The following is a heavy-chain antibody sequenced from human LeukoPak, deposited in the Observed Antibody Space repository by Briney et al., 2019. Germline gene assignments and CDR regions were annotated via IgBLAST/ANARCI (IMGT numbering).Heavy chain of an antibody. D-gene: IGHD2-15*01. V-gene: IGHV4-61*02. CDR2: IYTSGST. CDR3: ARGLLWVLDAFDI. J-gene: IGHJ3*02. Sequence: PSETLSLTCTVSGGSISSGSYYWSWIRQPAGTGLEWIGRIYTSGSTNHNPSLKSRVTISVDTSKNQFSLKLSSVTAADTAVYYCARGLLWVLDAFDIWGQGTMVTVSS. CDR1: GGSISSGSYY.